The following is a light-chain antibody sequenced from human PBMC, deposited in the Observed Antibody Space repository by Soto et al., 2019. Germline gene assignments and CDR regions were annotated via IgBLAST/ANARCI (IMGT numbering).Light chain of an antibody. V-gene: IGLV1-40*01. Sequence: VLTQPPSVSGAPGQRVTISCTGSSSNIGAGYDVHWYQQLPRTAPKLLIYGNSNRPSGVPDRFSGSKSGTSASLAITGLQAEDEADYYCQSYDSSLSGYVVFGGGTKLTVL. CDR2: GNS. J-gene: IGLJ2*01. CDR1: SSNIGAGYD. CDR3: QSYDSSLSGYVV.